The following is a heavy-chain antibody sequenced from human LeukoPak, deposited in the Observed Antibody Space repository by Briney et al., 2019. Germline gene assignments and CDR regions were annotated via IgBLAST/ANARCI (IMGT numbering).Heavy chain of an antibody. CDR1: GGSISSSSHY. D-gene: IGHD3-3*01. Sequence: TSETLSLTCTVSGGSISSSSHYWGWIRQPPGKGLEWIGSIYYSGSTYYNPSLKSRVTISVDTSKNQFSLKLSSVTAADAAVYYCARHGHDFWSGYFSYYFDYWGQGTLVTVSS. V-gene: IGHV4-39*01. J-gene: IGHJ4*02. CDR3: ARHGHDFWSGYFSYYFDY. CDR2: IYYSGST.